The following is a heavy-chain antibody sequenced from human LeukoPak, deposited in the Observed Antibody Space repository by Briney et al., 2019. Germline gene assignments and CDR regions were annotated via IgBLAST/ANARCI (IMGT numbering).Heavy chain of an antibody. V-gene: IGHV4-4*07. D-gene: IGHD3-22*01. J-gene: IGHJ4*02. CDR2: IYTSGST. Sequence: PSETLSLTCTVSGGSISSYYWSWIRQPAGKGLEWIGRIYTSGSTNYNPSLKSRVTMSVDTSKNQFSLKLSSVTAADTAVYYCARLRVQYYYDSSGYYLYSEFDYWGQGTLVTVSS. CDR1: GGSISSYY. CDR3: ARLRVQYYYDSSGYYLYSEFDY.